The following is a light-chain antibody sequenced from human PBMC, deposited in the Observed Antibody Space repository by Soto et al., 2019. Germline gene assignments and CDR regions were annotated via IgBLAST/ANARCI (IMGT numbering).Light chain of an antibody. V-gene: IGLV3-25*03. J-gene: IGLJ1*01. Sequence: SYERSQPPSVSVSPGQTARMTCSGDALPKQYAYWYQQKPGQAPVLVIYKDSERPSGIPERFSGSSSGTTVTLTISGVQAEDEADYYCQSADSSGTYPVYVFGTGTKLTVL. CDR3: QSADSSGTYPVYV. CDR2: KDS. CDR1: ALPKQY.